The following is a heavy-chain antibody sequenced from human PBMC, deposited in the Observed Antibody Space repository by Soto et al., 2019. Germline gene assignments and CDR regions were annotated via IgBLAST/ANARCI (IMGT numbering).Heavy chain of an antibody. Sequence: ASVKVSCKASGYTFTSCAMHWVRQAPGQRLEWMGWINAGNGNTKYSQKFQGRVTITRDTSASTAYMELSSLRSEDTAVYYCARVLAATKNYYYYYMDVWGKGTTVTVSS. CDR1: GYTFTSCA. CDR2: INAGNGNT. J-gene: IGHJ6*03. D-gene: IGHD2-15*01. V-gene: IGHV1-3*01. CDR3: ARVLAATKNYYYYYMDV.